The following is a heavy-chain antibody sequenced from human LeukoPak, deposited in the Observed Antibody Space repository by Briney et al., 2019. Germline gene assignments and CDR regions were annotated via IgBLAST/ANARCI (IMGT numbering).Heavy chain of an antibody. D-gene: IGHD3-3*01. Sequence: DSVKVSCKASGYTFTNYAMNWVRQAPGQGLEWMGWINTNTGNPTYAQGFTGRFVFSLDTSVSTAYLQISSLKAEDTAVYYCAREIRPVVTIFGVVPTPLYYYYGMDVWGQGTTVTVSS. CDR1: GYTFTNYA. V-gene: IGHV7-4-1*02. CDR2: INTNTGNP. J-gene: IGHJ6*02. CDR3: AREIRPVVTIFGVVPTPLYYYYGMDV.